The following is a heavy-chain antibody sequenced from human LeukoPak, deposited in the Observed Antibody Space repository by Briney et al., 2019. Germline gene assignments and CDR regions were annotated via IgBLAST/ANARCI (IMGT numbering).Heavy chain of an antibody. D-gene: IGHD2-15*01. CDR3: ARVVVVTESYYYYAMDV. Sequence: SEALSLTCAVYGGSFSGYYWSWIRQPPGKGLEWIGEINHSGSTNYNPSLKSRVTISVDTSKNQFSLKLSSVTAADTAVYYCARVVVVTESYYYYAMDVWGQGNTVTVSS. V-gene: IGHV4-34*01. CDR1: GGSFSGYY. CDR2: INHSGST. J-gene: IGHJ6*02.